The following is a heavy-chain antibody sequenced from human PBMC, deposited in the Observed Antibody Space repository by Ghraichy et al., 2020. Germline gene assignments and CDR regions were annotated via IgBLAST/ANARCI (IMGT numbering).Heavy chain of an antibody. D-gene: IGHD6-13*01. V-gene: IGHV4-39*01. CDR3: ARHVHIPGYSSSWFPL. J-gene: IGHJ4*02. CDR1: GGSISSSSYY. CDR2: IYYSGST. Sequence: SQTLSLTCTVSGGSISSSSYYWGWIRQPPGKGLEWIGSIYYSGSTYYNPSLKSRVTISVDTSKNQFSLKLSSVTAADTAVYYCARHVHIPGYSSSWFPLWGQGTLVTVSS.